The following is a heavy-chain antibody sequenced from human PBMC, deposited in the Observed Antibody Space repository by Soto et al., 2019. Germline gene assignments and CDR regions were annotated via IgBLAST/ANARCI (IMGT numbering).Heavy chain of an antibody. D-gene: IGHD2-15*01. CDR3: AKEHRFCSGGSCAIDF. CDR1: GYTFTVSY. J-gene: IGHJ4*02. V-gene: IGHV1-2*02. CDR2: FNPNTGAT. Sequence: QVQLVQSGAEMKKPGASVKVSFKASGYTFTVSYIHWMRQAPGQGFEWMGWFNPNTGATHYAQKFQGRVTMTRDTSISTAYMELSRLRYDDTAVYYCAKEHRFCSGGSCAIDFWGQGTLVTVSS.